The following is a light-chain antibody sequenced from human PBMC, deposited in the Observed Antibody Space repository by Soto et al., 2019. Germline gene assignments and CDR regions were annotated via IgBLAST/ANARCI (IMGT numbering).Light chain of an antibody. CDR2: WAS. CDR3: QQYLTTPFT. Sequence: DIVMTQSPDSLAVSLGERATIHCRSSQSVLYRSNGRNYLAWYQQKPGQRPEVLFYWASSRESGVPDRFSGGGSGTDFTHTISSLQPEDVALYFCQQYLTTPFTFGQGTRLEIK. V-gene: IGKV4-1*01. CDR1: QSVLYRSNGRNY. J-gene: IGKJ2*01.